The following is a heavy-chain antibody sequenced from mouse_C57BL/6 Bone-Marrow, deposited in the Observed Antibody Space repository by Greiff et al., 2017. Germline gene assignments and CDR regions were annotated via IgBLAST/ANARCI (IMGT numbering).Heavy chain of an antibody. CDR1: GFNIKNTY. CDR2: IDPANGNT. Sequence: VQLKESVAELVRPGASVKLSCTASGFNIKNTYMHWVKQRPEQGLEWIGRIDPANGNTKYAPKFQGKATITADTSSNTAYLQLSSLTSEDTAIYYGADYYGSRGYFDVWGTGTTVTVSS. CDR3: ADYYGSRGYFDV. V-gene: IGHV14-3*01. D-gene: IGHD1-1*01. J-gene: IGHJ1*03.